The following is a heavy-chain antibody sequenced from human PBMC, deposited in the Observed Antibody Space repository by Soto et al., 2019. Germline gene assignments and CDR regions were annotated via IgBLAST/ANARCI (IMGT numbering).Heavy chain of an antibody. D-gene: IGHD2-8*01. Sequence: GGSLRLSCAASGFTFSDYSMNWVRQAPGKGLEWVSYISANGNTIYYADSVRGRFTISRDNAKSSLYLQMNSLRVEDTAFFYFASRCISFCPACHNWFDPWGQGTLVTVSS. CDR1: GFTFSDYS. CDR3: ASRCISFCPACHNWFDP. J-gene: IGHJ5*02. V-gene: IGHV3-48*01. CDR2: ISANGNTI.